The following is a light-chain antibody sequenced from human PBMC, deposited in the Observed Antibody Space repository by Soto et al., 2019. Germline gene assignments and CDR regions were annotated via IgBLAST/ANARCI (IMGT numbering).Light chain of an antibody. J-gene: IGLJ1*01. V-gene: IGLV3-25*02. CDR1: ALPKQY. Sequence: SYELTQPPSVSVSPGQTARITCSGDALPKQYAYWYQQKPGQAPVSVIYKDTERPSGIPERFSGSTSGTTVTLTISGVQAEDEADYYCQSADSSGTYYVFGTGTKVT. CDR3: QSADSSGTYYV. CDR2: KDT.